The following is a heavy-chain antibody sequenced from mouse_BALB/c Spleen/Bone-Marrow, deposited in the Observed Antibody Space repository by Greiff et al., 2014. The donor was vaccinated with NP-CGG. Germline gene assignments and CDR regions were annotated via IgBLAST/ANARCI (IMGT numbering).Heavy chain of an antibody. V-gene: IGHV1-84*02. J-gene: IGHJ4*01. CDR3: ANLGRYAMDY. D-gene: IGHD3-1*01. CDR2: IYPGSGNT. CDR1: GYTFTDYY. Sequence: VHLVESGPELVKPGASVKISCKASGYTFTDYYINWVKQKPGQGLEWIGWIYPGSGNTKYNEKFKGKATLTVDTSSSTAYMQLSSLTSEDTAVYFCANLGRYAMDYWGQGTLVTDSS.